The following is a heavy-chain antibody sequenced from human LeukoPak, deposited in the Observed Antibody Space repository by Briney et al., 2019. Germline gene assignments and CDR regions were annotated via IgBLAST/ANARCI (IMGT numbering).Heavy chain of an antibody. Sequence: GASVKVSCKASGYTFTSYGISWVRQAPGQGLEWMGWISAYNGNTNYAQKLQGRVTMTTDTSTSTAYMELRSLRSDDMAVYYCARDSGYDFVSYYYYYGMDVWGQGTTVTVSS. CDR2: ISAYNGNT. J-gene: IGHJ6*02. CDR1: GYTFTSYG. CDR3: ARDSGYDFVSYYYYYGMDV. D-gene: IGHD5-12*01. V-gene: IGHV1-18*03.